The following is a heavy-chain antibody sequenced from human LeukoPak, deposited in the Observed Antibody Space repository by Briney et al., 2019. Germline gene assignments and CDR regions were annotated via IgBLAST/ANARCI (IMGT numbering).Heavy chain of an antibody. CDR2: IIPIFGTA. CDR1: GGTFSSYA. J-gene: IGHJ4*02. Sequence: GASVKVSCKASGGTFSSYAISWVRQAPGQGLEWMGGIIPIFGTANYAQKFQGRVTITADKSTSTAYMELSSLRSEDTAVYYCARAPAKETSRFDYWGQGTLVTVSS. CDR3: ARAPAKETSRFDY. V-gene: IGHV1-69*06.